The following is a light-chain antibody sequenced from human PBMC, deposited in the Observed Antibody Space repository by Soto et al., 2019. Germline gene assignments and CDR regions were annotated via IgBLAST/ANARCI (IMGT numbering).Light chain of an antibody. CDR1: SGDVGAYNF. J-gene: IGLJ3*02. CDR3: SSFTTTDILV. Sequence: QSALTQPASVSGSLGQSITISCTGTSGDVGAYNFVSWFQHYPGKAPKIILYDVISRPSGVSNRFSGSKSGNTATLTISEIQAEDEANYYCSSFTTTDILVLGGGTKLTVL. CDR2: DVI. V-gene: IGLV2-14*03.